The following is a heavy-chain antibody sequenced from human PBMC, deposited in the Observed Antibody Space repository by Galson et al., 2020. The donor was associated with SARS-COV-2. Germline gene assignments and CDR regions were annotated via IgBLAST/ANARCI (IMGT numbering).Heavy chain of an antibody. CDR3: ARQGVNMIVLVTVPGWFFDL. CDR2: ISPNART. J-gene: IGHJ2*01. Sequence: SQTLSLTCAVSGYSVSTTNYWGWVRLAPGKGLEWIGSISPNARTYYNPSLESRVTISVDTSRHQFSLTLASVTAADTAFYYCARQGVNMIVLVTVPGWFFDLWGRGTLVTVSS. V-gene: IGHV4-38-2*01. D-gene: IGHD2-21*02. CDR1: GYSVSTTNY.